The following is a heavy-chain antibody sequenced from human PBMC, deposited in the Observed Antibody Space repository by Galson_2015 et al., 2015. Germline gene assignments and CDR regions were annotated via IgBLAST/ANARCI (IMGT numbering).Heavy chain of an antibody. CDR1: GDSVSSHSAA. D-gene: IGHD3-10*01. J-gene: IGHJ4*02. CDR2: TYYRSKWYN. V-gene: IGHV6-1*01. CDR3: ARVSAAAVLQFDY. Sequence: CAISGDSVSSHSAAWNWIRQSPSRGLEWLGRTYYRSKWYNDYAVSVKSRITINPDTSKNQFSLQLNSVTPEDAAVYYCARVSAAAVLQFDYWGQGTLVTVSS.